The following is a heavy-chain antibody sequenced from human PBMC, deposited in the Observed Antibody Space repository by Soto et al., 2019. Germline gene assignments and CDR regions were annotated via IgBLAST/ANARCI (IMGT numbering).Heavy chain of an antibody. V-gene: IGHV4-30-4*01. J-gene: IGHJ2*01. CDR1: GGSISSGDYY. CDR3: ASGPYYDFWSGYPLGYFDL. CDR2: IYYSGST. Sequence: LSLTCTVSGGSISSGDYYWSWIRQPPGKGLEWIGYIYYSGSTYYNPSLKSRVTISVDTSKNQFSLKLSSVTAADTAVYYCASGPYYDFWSGYPLGYFDLWGRGTLVTVSS. D-gene: IGHD3-3*01.